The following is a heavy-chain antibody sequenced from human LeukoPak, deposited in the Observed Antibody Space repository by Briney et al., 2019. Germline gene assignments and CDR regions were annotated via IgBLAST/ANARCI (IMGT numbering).Heavy chain of an antibody. CDR3: ARAYDILTGYYYDY. D-gene: IGHD3-9*01. V-gene: IGHV4-39*07. J-gene: IGHJ4*02. CDR2: IYYSGST. CDR1: GGSISSSSYY. Sequence: SETLSLTCTVSGGSISSSSYYWGWIRQPPGKGLEWIGSIYYSGSTYYNPSLKSRVTISVDTSKNQFSLKLSSVTAADTAVYYCARAYDILTGYYYDYWGQGTLVTVSS.